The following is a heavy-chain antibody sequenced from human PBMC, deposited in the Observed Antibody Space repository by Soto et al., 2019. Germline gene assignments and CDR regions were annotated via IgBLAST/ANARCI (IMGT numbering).Heavy chain of an antibody. D-gene: IGHD3-16*01. Sequence: SETLSLTCSVSGGSISNYCWTWVRQSPEKGLEWIGYMYYNGNINYNPSLKSRVTISIDTSKNQFSLTLKSVTAADTAVYYCASGGNWFDPWGQGVLVTVSS. V-gene: IGHV4-59*01. CDR1: GGSISNYC. J-gene: IGHJ5*02. CDR3: ASGGNWFDP. CDR2: MYYNGNI.